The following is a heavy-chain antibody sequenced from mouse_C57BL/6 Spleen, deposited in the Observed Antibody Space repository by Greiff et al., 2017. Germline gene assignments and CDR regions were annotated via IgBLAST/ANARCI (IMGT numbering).Heavy chain of an antibody. CDR3: ARRRGIPLITTVESYAMDY. J-gene: IGHJ4*01. CDR2: IDPSDSYT. D-gene: IGHD1-1*01. Sequence: QVQLQQPGAELVMPGASVKLSCKASGYTFTSYWMHWVKQRPGQGLEWIGEIDPSDSYTNYNQKFKGKSTLTVDKSSSTAYMQLSSLTSEDSAVYYCARRRGIPLITTVESYAMDYWGQGTSVTVSS. V-gene: IGHV1-69*01. CDR1: GYTFTSYW.